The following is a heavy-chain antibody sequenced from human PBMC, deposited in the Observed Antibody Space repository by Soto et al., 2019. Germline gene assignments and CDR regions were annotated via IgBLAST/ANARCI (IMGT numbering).Heavy chain of an antibody. CDR3: ARGIGYCSGGSCFYLDY. CDR1: GYTFTSYA. Sequence: QVQLVQSGAEVKKPGASVKVSCKASGYTFTSYAMHWVRQAPGQRLEWMGWINAGNGNTKYSQKFQGRVTITRDTSASKAYMELSSLRSEDTAVYYCARGIGYCSGGSCFYLDYWGQGTLVTVSS. J-gene: IGHJ4*02. D-gene: IGHD2-15*01. V-gene: IGHV1-3*01. CDR2: INAGNGNT.